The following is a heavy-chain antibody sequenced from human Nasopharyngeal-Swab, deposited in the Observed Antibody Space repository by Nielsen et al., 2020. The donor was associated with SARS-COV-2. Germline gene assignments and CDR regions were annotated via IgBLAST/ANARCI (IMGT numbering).Heavy chain of an antibody. CDR2: ISGSGGST. D-gene: IGHD2/OR15-2a*01. V-gene: IGHV3-23*01. Sequence: GGSLRLSCAASGFTFSSYAMSWVRQAPGKGLEWVSAISGSGGSTYYADSVKGRFIISRDNSKNTLYLQMNSLRAEDTAVYYCAKDCSLSAFMVADMGFDYWGQGTLVTVSS. CDR1: GFTFSSYA. J-gene: IGHJ4*02. CDR3: AKDCSLSAFMVADMGFDY.